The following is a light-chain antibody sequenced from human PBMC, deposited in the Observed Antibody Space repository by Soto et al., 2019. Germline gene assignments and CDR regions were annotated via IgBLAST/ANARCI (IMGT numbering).Light chain of an antibody. J-gene: IGLJ2*01. CDR1: SSDVGGYNY. V-gene: IGLV2-14*01. CDR2: DVS. Sequence: QSVLTQPASVSGSPGQSITISCTGTSSDVGGYNYVSWYQQHPGKAPKLMIYDVSNRASWVFNRFSGSKSGTTASLTLSGLQAEAEADYYCRSYTSSRTYVVFGGGTKLTVL. CDR3: RSYTSSRTYVV.